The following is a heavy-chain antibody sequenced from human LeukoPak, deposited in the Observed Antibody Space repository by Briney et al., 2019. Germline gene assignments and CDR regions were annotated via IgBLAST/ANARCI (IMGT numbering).Heavy chain of an antibody. D-gene: IGHD6-13*01. CDR1: GYTFTSYY. CDR3: ARDYGYSSSYSLWFDP. Sequence: ASVKVSCKASGYTFTSYYMHWVRQAPGQGLEWMGIINPSGGSTSYAQKFQGRVAVTRDTSTSTVYMELSSLRSEDTAVYYCARDYGYSSSYSLWFDPWGQGTLVTVSS. J-gene: IGHJ5*02. V-gene: IGHV1-46*01. CDR2: INPSGGST.